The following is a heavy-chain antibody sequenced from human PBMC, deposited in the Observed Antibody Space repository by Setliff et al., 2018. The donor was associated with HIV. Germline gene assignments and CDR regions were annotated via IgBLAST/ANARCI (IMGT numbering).Heavy chain of an antibody. CDR3: ASPGPNYDGSAFDI. Sequence: SVKVSCKASGGTFSSYAISWVRQAPGQGLEWMGGIIPIFGTANYAQKFQGRVTITTGESTSTAYMELSSLRSEDTAVYYCASPGPNYDGSAFDIWGQGTMVTVSS. V-gene: IGHV1-69*05. CDR1: GGTFSSYA. CDR2: IIPIFGTA. D-gene: IGHD3-10*01. J-gene: IGHJ3*02.